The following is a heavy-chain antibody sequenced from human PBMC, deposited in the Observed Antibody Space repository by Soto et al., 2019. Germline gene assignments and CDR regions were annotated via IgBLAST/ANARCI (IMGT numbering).Heavy chain of an antibody. CDR1: GYTFTDYY. Sequence: QVQLVQSGAEVKKPGASLKVSCKASGYTFTDYYIHWVRQAPGQGLEWVGWINPRTGGTQYAPNCRAWATMTRDTSIATAYMELSRLRSDDTAVYYCARVLVHYDSGSFDAFGFWGQGTEVTVSS. CDR3: ARVLVHYDSGSFDAFGF. V-gene: IGHV1-2*04. CDR2: INPRTGGT. D-gene: IGHD3-10*01. J-gene: IGHJ3*01.